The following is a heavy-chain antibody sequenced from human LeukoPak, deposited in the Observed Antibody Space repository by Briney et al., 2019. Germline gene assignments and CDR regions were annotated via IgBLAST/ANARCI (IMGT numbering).Heavy chain of an antibody. D-gene: IGHD2-8*01. CDR1: GYTFISYN. V-gene: IGHV1-8*03. J-gene: IGHJ4*02. Sequence: ASVRVSCKASGYTFISYNINWLRQATGQGLEWMGWVNPRSGYAGYLQKFQGRLTITRDSSIDTAYMDLSGLSSEDTAVYYCARGVPLGYCTYGVCYPPYYFDYWGQGTPVTASS. CDR2: VNPRSGYA. CDR3: ARGVPLGYCTYGVCYPPYYFDY.